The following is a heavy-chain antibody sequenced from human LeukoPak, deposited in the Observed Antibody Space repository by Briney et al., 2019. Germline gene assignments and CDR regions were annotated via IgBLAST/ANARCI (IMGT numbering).Heavy chain of an antibody. V-gene: IGHV4-61*02. CDR3: ARMFEY. CDR1: GGSISSRNYY. Sequence: SETLSLTCTVSGGSISSRNYYWSWIRQPAGKGLEWIGRIYTSGSTNYNPSLKSRVTILLDTSKNQFSLNLNSVTAADTAIYYCARMFEYWGQGTLVTVSS. CDR2: IYTSGST. J-gene: IGHJ4*02.